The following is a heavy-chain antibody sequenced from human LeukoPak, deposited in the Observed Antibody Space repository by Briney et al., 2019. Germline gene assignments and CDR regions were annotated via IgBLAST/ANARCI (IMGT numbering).Heavy chain of an antibody. V-gene: IGHV4-34*01. J-gene: IGHJ4*02. CDR1: GGSFSGYY. CDR3: AASTYYDFWSGYGRNYYFDY. D-gene: IGHD3-3*01. CDR2: INHSGST. Sequence: SETLSLTCAVYGGSFSGYYWSWIRQPPGKGLEWIGEINHSGSTNYNPSLKSRVTISVDTSKNQFSLKLSSVTAADTAVYYCAASTYYDFWSGYGRNYYFDYWAREPWSPSPQ.